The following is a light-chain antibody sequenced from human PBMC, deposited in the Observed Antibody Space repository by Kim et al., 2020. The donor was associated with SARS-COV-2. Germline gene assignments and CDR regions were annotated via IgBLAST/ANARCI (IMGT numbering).Light chain of an antibody. V-gene: IGKV1-9*01. CDR3: QQLNSYPLT. J-gene: IGKJ4*01. Sequence: ASAGDGGPLTGRASQGISSYLAWYQQKPRKAPNLLIYAASTLQGGVPSRFSGSGSGTEFSLTISSLQPDDFATYYCQQLNSYPLTFGGGTKVDIK. CDR1: QGISSY. CDR2: AAS.